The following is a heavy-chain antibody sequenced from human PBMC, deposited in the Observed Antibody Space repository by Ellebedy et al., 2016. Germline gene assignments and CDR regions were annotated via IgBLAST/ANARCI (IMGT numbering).Heavy chain of an antibody. D-gene: IGHD5-18*01. V-gene: IGHV1-2*02. CDR3: ARGGYRCAVDY. Sequence: ASVKVSXKASGYTFTDHFFHWVRQAPGQGLEWMGWLSPKNGATKYVQKFQGRITMTRDTSISTAYIEVNRLTSDDTAAYYCARGGYRCAVDYWGQGTLVTVSS. CDR1: GYTFTDHF. CDR2: LSPKNGAT. J-gene: IGHJ4*02.